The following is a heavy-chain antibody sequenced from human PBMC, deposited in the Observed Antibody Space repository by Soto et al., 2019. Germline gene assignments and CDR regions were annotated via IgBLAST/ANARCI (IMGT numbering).Heavy chain of an antibody. D-gene: IGHD6-25*01. CDR3: AKFFVETGGSSGWPWSFHF. CDR1: GFTFSSYA. Sequence: EVQLLESGGGLVQPGGSLRLSCAASGFTFSSYAMSWVRQAPGKGLEWVSAISGTGGTTYYADSVKGRFTISRDKSRNTLDLQMNSLRAEDTAIYYCAKFFVETGGSSGWPWSFHFWGQGTLVTVSS. V-gene: IGHV3-23*01. J-gene: IGHJ4*02. CDR2: ISGTGGTT.